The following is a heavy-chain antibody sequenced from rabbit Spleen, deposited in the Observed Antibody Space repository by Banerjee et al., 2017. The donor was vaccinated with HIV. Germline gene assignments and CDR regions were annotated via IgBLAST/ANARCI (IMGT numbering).Heavy chain of an antibody. CDR3: ARDSSSSFSSYGMDL. CDR2: VDVGGSGFT. Sequence: QEQLVESGGGLVKPEGSLTLTCKASGVSFSDKDVMCWVRQAPGKGLEWIGCVDVGGSGFTYFANWAKGRFAISKTSSTTVTLQATSLTAADTATYFCARDSSSSFSSYGMDLWGPGTLVTVS. V-gene: IGHV1S45*01. D-gene: IGHD1-1*01. CDR1: GVSFSDKDV. J-gene: IGHJ6*01.